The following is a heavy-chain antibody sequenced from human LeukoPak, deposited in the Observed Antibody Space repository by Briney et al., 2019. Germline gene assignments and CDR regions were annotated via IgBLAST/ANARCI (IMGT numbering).Heavy chain of an antibody. CDR2: ISSSSSYI. CDR1: GFTFSSCS. J-gene: IGHJ4*02. V-gene: IGHV3-21*01. Sequence: PGGSLRLSCAASGFTFSSCSMNWVRQAPGKGLEWVSSISSSSSYIYYADSVKGRFTISRDNAKNSLYLQMSSLRAEDTAVYYCARPYGSGSYFDYWGQGTLVTVSS. D-gene: IGHD3-10*01. CDR3: ARPYGSGSYFDY.